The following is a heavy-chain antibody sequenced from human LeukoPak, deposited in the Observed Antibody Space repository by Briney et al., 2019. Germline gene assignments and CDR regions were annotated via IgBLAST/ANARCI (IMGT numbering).Heavy chain of an antibody. J-gene: IGHJ6*03. CDR1: GFTFSSYG. Sequence: PGGSLRLSCAASGFTFSSYGMHWVRQAPGKGLEWVAFIRYDGSNKYYADSVKGRFTISRDNSKNTLYLQMNSLRAEDTAVYYCAKDWLGIAAAGPRADYYYYMDVWGKGTTVTVSS. CDR2: IRYDGSNK. D-gene: IGHD6-13*01. CDR3: AKDWLGIAAAGPRADYYYYMDV. V-gene: IGHV3-30*02.